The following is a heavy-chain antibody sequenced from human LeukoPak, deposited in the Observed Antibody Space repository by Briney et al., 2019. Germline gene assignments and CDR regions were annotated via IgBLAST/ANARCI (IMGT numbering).Heavy chain of an antibody. J-gene: IGHJ4*02. V-gene: IGHV3-30*04. CDR2: ISYDGSNK. CDR3: ARGAEGYCSGGSCYGY. Sequence: GGSLRLSCAASGFTFSSYAMHWVRQAPGKGLEWVAVISYDGSNKYYADSVKGRFTISRDNSKNTLYLQMNSLRAEDTAVYYCARGAEGYCSGGSCYGYWGQGTLVTVSS. CDR1: GFTFSSYA. D-gene: IGHD2-15*01.